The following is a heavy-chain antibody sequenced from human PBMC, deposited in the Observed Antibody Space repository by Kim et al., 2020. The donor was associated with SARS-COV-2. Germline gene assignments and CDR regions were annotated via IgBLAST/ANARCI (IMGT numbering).Heavy chain of an antibody. J-gene: IGHJ4*02. D-gene: IGHD5-12*01. CDR2: ISYDGSNK. CDR3: ASEVVATIAFDY. V-gene: IGHV3-30*03. CDR1: GFTFSSYG. Sequence: GGSLRLSCAASGFTFSSYGMHWVRQAPGKGLEWVAVISYDGSNKYYADSVKGRFTISRDNSKNTLYLQMNSLRAEDTAVYYCASEVVATIAFDYWGQGTLVTVSS.